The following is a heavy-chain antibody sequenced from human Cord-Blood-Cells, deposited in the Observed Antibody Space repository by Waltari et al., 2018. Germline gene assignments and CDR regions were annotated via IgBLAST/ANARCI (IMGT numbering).Heavy chain of an antibody. CDR3: ARQTGYRGSYPDY. V-gene: IGHV1-69*01. J-gene: IGHJ4*02. CDR2: IIPIFGTA. D-gene: IGHD1-26*01. Sequence: QGQLVQSGAEVKKLGSSVKVYCNASGGTFSSHAISWVRQAPGQGLEWMRGIIPIFGTANYAQKFQGRVTITADESTSTAYMELSSLRSEDTAVYYCARQTGYRGSYPDYWGQGTLVTVSS. CDR1: GGTFSSHA.